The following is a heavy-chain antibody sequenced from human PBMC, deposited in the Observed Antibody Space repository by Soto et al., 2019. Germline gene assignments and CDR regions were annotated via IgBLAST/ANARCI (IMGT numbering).Heavy chain of an antibody. Sequence: QVTLKESGPVLVKPTETLTLTCTVSGFSLSNARMGVSWIRQPPGKALEWLAHIFSNDEKSYSTSLKSRLNISKDTSKSQVVLTMTNMAPVATATYYCARTLDYGDDWWYFDLWGRGALVTFSA. J-gene: IGHJ2*01. CDR3: ARTLDYGDDWWYFDL. V-gene: IGHV2-26*01. D-gene: IGHD4-17*01. CDR1: GFSLSNARMG. CDR2: IFSNDEK.